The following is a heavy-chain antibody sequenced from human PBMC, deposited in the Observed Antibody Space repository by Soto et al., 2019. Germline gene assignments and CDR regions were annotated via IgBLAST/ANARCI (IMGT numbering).Heavy chain of an antibody. CDR3: ARSSSSWYDNWFDP. Sequence: SETLSLTCTVSGGSISSYYWSWIRQPPGKGLEWIGYIYYSGSTNYNPSLKSRVTISVDTSKNQFSLKLSSVTAADTAVYYCARSSSSWYDNWFDPWGQGTLVTVSS. D-gene: IGHD6-13*01. V-gene: IGHV4-59*01. CDR1: GGSISSYY. CDR2: IYYSGST. J-gene: IGHJ5*02.